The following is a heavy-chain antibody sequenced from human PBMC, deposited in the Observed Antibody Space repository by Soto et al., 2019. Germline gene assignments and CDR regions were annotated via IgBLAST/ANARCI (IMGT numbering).Heavy chain of an antibody. Sequence: ASVKVSCKASGYTFTGYYMHWVRQAPGQGLEWMGWINPNSGGTNYAQKFQGWVTMTRDTSISTAYMELSRLRSDDTAVYYCARGIAAAGTSGNWFDPWGQGTLVTVSS. V-gene: IGHV1-2*04. CDR2: INPNSGGT. CDR3: ARGIAAAGTSGNWFDP. D-gene: IGHD6-13*01. J-gene: IGHJ5*02. CDR1: GYTFTGYY.